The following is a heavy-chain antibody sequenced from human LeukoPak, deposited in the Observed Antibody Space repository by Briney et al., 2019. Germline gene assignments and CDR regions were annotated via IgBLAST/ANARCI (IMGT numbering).Heavy chain of an antibody. CDR2: IIPIFGIA. V-gene: IGHV1-69*04. J-gene: IGHJ5*02. CDR3: ARDFGGHRSSGWYLWFDP. Sequence: SVKVSYKASGGTFNSYDISWVRQAPGQGLEWMGRIIPIFGIANYAQKLQGRVTITADKSTSTAYMELSSMRSEDTAVYYCARDFGGHRSSGWYLWFDPWGQGTLVTVSS. CDR1: GGTFNSYD. D-gene: IGHD6-19*01.